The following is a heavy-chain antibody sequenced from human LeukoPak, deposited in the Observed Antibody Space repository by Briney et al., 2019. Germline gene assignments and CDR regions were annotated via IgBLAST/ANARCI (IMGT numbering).Heavy chain of an antibody. CDR2: IYYSGST. CDR3: ARHHDYGDYYFDY. J-gene: IGHJ4*02. CDR1: GGSISSSSYY. Sequence: PSETLSLTRTVSGGSISSSSYYWGWIRQPPGKGLEWIGSIYYSGSTYYNPSLKSRVTISVDTSKNQFSLKLSSVTAADTAVYYCARHHDYGDYYFDYWGQGTLVTVSS. D-gene: IGHD4-17*01. V-gene: IGHV4-39*01.